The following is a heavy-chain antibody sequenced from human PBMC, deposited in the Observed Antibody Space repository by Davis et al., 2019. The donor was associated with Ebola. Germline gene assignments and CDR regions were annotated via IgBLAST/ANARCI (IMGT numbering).Heavy chain of an antibody. V-gene: IGHV3-74*01. J-gene: IGHJ6*02. CDR1: GFTFSNYW. CDR2: INTDGTTT. Sequence: HTAGSLRLSCAASGFTFSNYWIHWVRLAPGKGPVWVSRINTDGTTTTYADSVKGRFTISRDNAKNTLYLQMNSLRAEDTAVYYCARAPHCGGGVCNGFHYYGMDVWGQGTTVTVSS. CDR3: ARAPHCGGGVCNGFHYYGMDV. D-gene: IGHD2-8*02.